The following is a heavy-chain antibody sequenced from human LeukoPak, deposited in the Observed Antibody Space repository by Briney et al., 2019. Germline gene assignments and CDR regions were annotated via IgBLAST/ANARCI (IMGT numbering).Heavy chain of an antibody. CDR2: ISYDGGHK. V-gene: IGHV3-30*04. Sequence: GGSLRLSCAASGFISSDYSLHWVRQAPGKGLEWVAVISYDGGHKYYADSVKGRFTISRDNSKYTLYLQMNSLRAEDTALYYCARDAYSSGWSYFDYWGQGTLVTVSS. D-gene: IGHD6-19*01. CDR1: GFISSDYS. J-gene: IGHJ4*02. CDR3: ARDAYSSGWSYFDY.